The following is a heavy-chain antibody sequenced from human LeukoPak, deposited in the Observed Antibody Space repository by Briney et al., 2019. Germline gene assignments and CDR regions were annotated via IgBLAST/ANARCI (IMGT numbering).Heavy chain of an antibody. Sequence: SETLSLTCTVSGGSISSSSYYWGWIRQPPGKGLEWIVSIYYSGSTSDNPSPKSRVTISVNTSKNTFSLKLSSVTAAGTAVYYCARHGDFWSGYHYCDSSGYYDYWGQGTLVTVSS. J-gene: IGHJ4*02. CDR1: GGSISSSSYY. V-gene: IGHV4-39*01. CDR2: IYYSGST. D-gene: IGHD3-22*01. CDR3: ARHGDFWSGYHYCDSSGYYDY.